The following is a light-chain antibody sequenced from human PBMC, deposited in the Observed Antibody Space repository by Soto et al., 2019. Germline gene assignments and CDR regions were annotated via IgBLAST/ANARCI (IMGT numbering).Light chain of an antibody. CDR2: DAS. V-gene: IGKV3-11*01. CDR1: ESIGNY. J-gene: IGKJ4*01. CDR3: QWRSDWPPRLT. Sequence: EVVLTQSPATLSLSPGERATLSCRASESIGNYLAWYQQKLGQAPKLLIYDASHRAIGIPCRFSGDGSGTDFTLTISNLEPEDFAIYYCQWRSDWPPRLTFGGGTKEEIK.